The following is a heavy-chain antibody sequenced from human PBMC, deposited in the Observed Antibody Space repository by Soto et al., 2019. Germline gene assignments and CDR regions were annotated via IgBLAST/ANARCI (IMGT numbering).Heavy chain of an antibody. J-gene: IGHJ4*02. CDR2: ISDDGVGK. D-gene: IGHD3-10*01. CDR1: GFTFSNYG. Sequence: QVHLVESGGGEVQTGRSLRLSCAASGFTFSNYGMHWVRQAPGKGLEWVAVISDDGVGKYYADSVQGRFTISRDNSESAVFLQMNSLRPDDTALYFCARAYYFGSGTSYTLYYWGQGTQVTVSS. CDR3: ARAYYFGSGTSYTLYY. V-gene: IGHV3-30*03.